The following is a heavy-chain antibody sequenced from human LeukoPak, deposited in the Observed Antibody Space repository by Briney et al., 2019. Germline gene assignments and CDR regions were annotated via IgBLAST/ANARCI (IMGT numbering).Heavy chain of an antibody. D-gene: IGHD6-13*01. V-gene: IGHV4-34*01. CDR2: INHSGST. J-gene: IGHJ4*02. Sequence: SETLSLTCAVYGGSFSCYYWSWIRQPPGKGLEWIGEINHSGSTNYNPSLKSRVTISVDTSKNQFSLKLSSVTAADTAVYYCARVGYSSSWNGGGDYWGQGTLVTVSS. CDR3: ARVGYSSSWNGGGDY. CDR1: GGSFSCYY.